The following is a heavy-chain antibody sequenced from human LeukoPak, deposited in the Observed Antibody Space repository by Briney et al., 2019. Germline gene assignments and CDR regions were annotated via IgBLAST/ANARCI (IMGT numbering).Heavy chain of an antibody. Sequence: SGPALVKPTQTLTLTCTFSGFSISSSEMRVSWIRQPPGKALEWLARIDWGDDKFYSTSLKTRLTISKDTSKNQEVLTMTNMDPLDTATYYCARPHGSSGWYYLDYWGQGILVTVSS. D-gene: IGHD6-19*01. J-gene: IGHJ4*02. CDR2: IDWGDDK. CDR1: GFSISSSEMR. CDR3: ARPHGSSGWYYLDY. V-gene: IGHV2-70*04.